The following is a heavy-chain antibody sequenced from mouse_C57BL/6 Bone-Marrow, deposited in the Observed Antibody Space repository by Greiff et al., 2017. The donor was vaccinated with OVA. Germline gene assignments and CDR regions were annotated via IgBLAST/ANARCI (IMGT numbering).Heavy chain of an antibody. CDR1: GYTFTSYG. Sequence: VQGVESGAELARPGASVKLSCKASGYTFTSYGISWVKQRTGQGLEWIGEIYPRSGNTYYNEKFKGKATLTADKSSSTAYMELRSLTSEDSAVYFCASLLLWLRRKGYYAMDYWGQGTSVTVSS. CDR3: ASLLLWLRRKGYYAMDY. D-gene: IGHD2-2*01. J-gene: IGHJ4*01. CDR2: IYPRSGNT. V-gene: IGHV1-81*01.